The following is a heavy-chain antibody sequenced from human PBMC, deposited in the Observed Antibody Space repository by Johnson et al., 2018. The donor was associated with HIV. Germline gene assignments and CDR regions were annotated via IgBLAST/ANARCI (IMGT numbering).Heavy chain of an antibody. CDR1: GFTFDDYG. CDR3: AKDMSVGASPVAFDI. D-gene: IGHD1-26*01. Sequence: VQLVESGGGVVRPGGSLRLSCAASGFTFDDYGMSWVRQPPGKGLEWVSGISWNSGSIGYADSVKGRFTISRDNAKNSLYLQMNSLRAEDTALYYCAKDMSVGASPVAFDIWGQGTMVTVSS. V-gene: IGHV3-20*04. CDR2: ISWNSGSI. J-gene: IGHJ3*02.